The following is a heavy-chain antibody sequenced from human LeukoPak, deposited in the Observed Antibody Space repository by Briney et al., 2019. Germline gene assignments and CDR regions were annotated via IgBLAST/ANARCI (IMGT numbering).Heavy chain of an antibody. Sequence: GWALRLSRAASGFTLSNYAMNSLRPAPGKGLEGVSAISGSGGSTSYADTLKGRFTISRDNSKNILYLQVNSLRTEDTGVYFCAKGPMVGVVALTVFARGGEGALVTV. CDR3: AKGPMVGVVALTVFAR. CDR2: ISGSGGST. J-gene: IGHJ1*01. D-gene: IGHD2-15*01. CDR1: GFTLSNYA. V-gene: IGHV3-23*01.